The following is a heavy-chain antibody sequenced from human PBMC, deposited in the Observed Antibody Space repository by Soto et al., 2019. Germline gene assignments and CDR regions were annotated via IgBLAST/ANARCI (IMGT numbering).Heavy chain of an antibody. V-gene: IGHV3-23*01. J-gene: IGHJ6*02. CDR1: GFTFSSYA. D-gene: IGHD1-7*01. Sequence: GGSLRLSCAASGFTFSSYAMSWVRQAPGKGLEWVSAISGSGGSTYYADSMKGRFTISRDNSKNTLYLQMNSLRAEDTAVYYCASSSGITGTQIHLYYYYYGMDVWGQGTTVTVSS. CDR2: ISGSGGST. CDR3: ASSSGITGTQIHLYYYYYGMDV.